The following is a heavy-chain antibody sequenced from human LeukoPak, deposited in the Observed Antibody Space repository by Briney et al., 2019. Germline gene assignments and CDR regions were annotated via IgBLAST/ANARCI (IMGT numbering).Heavy chain of an antibody. CDR3: AREVSEGFDF. Sequence: PGGSLRLSCTASGFTFSGYSMNWVRQAPGKGLEWVSSFGTRSTSIYHAGSVKGRFAISRDNAKNSLCLQMNSLRAEDTAVDYCAREVSEGFDFWGQGTLVTVSS. J-gene: IGHJ4*02. CDR2: FGTRSTSI. D-gene: IGHD3-22*01. CDR1: GFTFSGYS. V-gene: IGHV3-21*01.